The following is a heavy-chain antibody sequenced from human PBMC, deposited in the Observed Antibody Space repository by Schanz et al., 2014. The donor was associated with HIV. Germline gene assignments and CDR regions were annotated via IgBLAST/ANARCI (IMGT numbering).Heavy chain of an antibody. Sequence: QVQLQQWGAGLLKPSETLSLTCAVYGGSFSGYYWTWIRQPPGKGLEWIGEITHYGSTNYNPSLNSRVTISVDTSKNQFSRKLSSVTVADTAVYYCARVGRAAAGFIYYYGMDVWGQGTTVTVSS. CDR3: ARVGRAAAGFIYYYGMDV. CDR1: GGSFSGYY. CDR2: ITHYGST. D-gene: IGHD6-13*01. J-gene: IGHJ6*02. V-gene: IGHV4-34*01.